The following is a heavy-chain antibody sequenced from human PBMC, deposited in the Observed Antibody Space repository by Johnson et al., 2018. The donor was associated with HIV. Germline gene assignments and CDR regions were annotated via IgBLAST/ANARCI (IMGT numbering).Heavy chain of an antibody. Sequence: EVQLVESGGGLVKPGGSLRLSCAASGFTFDDYAMHWVRQAPGKGLEWVSGISWISGTIGYADSVKGRFTISRDNSKNTLYLQMNSLRAEDTAVFYCAKIVATSDDVFDIWGQGTKVTVSS. CDR1: GFTFDDYA. J-gene: IGHJ3*02. CDR3: AKIVATSDDVFDI. D-gene: IGHD5-12*01. CDR2: ISWISGTI. V-gene: IGHV3-9*01.